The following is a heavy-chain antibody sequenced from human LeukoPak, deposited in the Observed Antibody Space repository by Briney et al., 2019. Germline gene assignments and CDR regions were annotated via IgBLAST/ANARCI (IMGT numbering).Heavy chain of an antibody. V-gene: IGHV1-46*01. J-gene: IGHJ3*02. CDR1: GYTFTSYY. D-gene: IGHD3-10*01. CDR3: AREIYGSGSYGDAFDI. CDR2: INPSGGST. Sequence: ASVKVSCKASGYTFTSYYTHWVRQAPGQGLEWMGIINPSGGSTSYAQKFQGRVTMTRDTSTSTVYMELSSLRSEDTAVYYCAREIYGSGSYGDAFDIWGQGTMVTVSS.